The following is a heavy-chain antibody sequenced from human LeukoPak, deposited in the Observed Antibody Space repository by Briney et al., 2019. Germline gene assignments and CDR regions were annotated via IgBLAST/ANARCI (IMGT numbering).Heavy chain of an antibody. CDR1: GYTFTGYY. V-gene: IGHV1-2*02. Sequence: ASVNVSCKASGYTFTGYYMHWVRQAPGQGLEWMGWINPNSGGTNYAQKFQGRVTMTRDTSISTAYMELSRLRSDDTAVYYCARNPQTVGYCNSTSCQEFYRDYYYMDVWGKGTTVTVSS. D-gene: IGHD2-2*01. J-gene: IGHJ6*03. CDR3: ARNPQTVGYCNSTSCQEFYRDYYYMDV. CDR2: INPNSGGT.